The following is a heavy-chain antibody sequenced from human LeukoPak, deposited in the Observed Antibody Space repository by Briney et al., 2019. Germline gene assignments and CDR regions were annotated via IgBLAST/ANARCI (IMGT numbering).Heavy chain of an antibody. CDR3: ARGEYYDSSGCDY. Sequence: GGSLRLSCAASGFTFSSYGMHWVRQAPGKGLEWVAVIWYDGSKKYYADPVKGRFTISRDNSKNTLYLQMNSLRAEDTAVYYCARGEYYDSSGCDYWGQGTLVTVSS. CDR2: IWYDGSKK. D-gene: IGHD3-22*01. CDR1: GFTFSSYG. J-gene: IGHJ4*02. V-gene: IGHV3-33*01.